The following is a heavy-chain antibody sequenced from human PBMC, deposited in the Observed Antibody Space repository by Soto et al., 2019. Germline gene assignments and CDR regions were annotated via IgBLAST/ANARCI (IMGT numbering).Heavy chain of an antibody. CDR2: ASPDGSST. J-gene: IGHJ5*02. CDR3: ASHGSGDYFWFDP. D-gene: IGHD4-17*01. CDR1: GFTFSNFW. Sequence: GQLVESGGGLVQPGGSLRLSCAASGFTFSNFWVHWVRQAPGKGLVWVSRASPDGSSTSYADSVKGRFTISRDNAKNVLYMEMNSLRAEDTAVYYCASHGSGDYFWFDPWGQGTLVTVSS. V-gene: IGHV3-74*01.